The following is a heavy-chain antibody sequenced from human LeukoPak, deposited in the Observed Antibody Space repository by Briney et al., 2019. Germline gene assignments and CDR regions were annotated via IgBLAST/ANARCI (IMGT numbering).Heavy chain of an antibody. V-gene: IGHV1-69*06. CDR1: GGTFNSYA. J-gene: IGHJ4*02. Sequence: SVKVSCKASGGTFNSYAISWVRQAPGQGLEWMGGIIPIFGTANYAQKFQGRVTITADKSTSTAYMELSSLRSEDTAVYYCARNSLVRGVPPDYWGQGTLVTVSS. CDR2: IIPIFGTA. D-gene: IGHD3-10*01. CDR3: ARNSLVRGVPPDY.